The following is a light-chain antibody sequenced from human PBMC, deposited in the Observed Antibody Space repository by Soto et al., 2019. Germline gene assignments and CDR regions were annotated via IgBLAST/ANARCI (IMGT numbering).Light chain of an antibody. Sequence: DIQMTQSPSTLSASVGDRFTITCRASQSISSWLAWYQQKPWKAPKLLIYDASSLESGVPSRFSGSGSGTEFTLTISSLQSEDFAVYYCQQYNNWPTFGQGTKVDIK. V-gene: IGKV1-5*01. J-gene: IGKJ1*01. CDR1: QSISSW. CDR2: DAS. CDR3: QQYNNWPT.